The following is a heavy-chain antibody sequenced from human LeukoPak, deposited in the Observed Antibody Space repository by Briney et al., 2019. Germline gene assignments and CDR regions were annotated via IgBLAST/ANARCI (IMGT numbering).Heavy chain of an antibody. CDR3: ARDGRYYDFWSGYQPFDY. V-gene: IGHV3-66*02. CDR2: IYSGGST. D-gene: IGHD3-3*01. CDR1: GFTVSSNY. J-gene: IGHJ4*02. Sequence: GGSLRLSCAASGFTVSSNYMSWVRQAPGKGLEWVSVIYSGGSTYYADSVKGRFIISRDNSKNTLYLQMNSLRAEDTAVYYCARDGRYYDFWSGYQPFDYWGQGTLVTVSS.